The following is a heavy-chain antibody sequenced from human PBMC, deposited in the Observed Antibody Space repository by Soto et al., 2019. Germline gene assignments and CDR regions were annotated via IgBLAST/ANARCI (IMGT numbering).Heavy chain of an antibody. CDR3: ARDLKTISSGSNWFDP. CDR2: IKQDGSEK. Sequence: EVQLVESGGGLVQPGGSLRLSCAASGFTFSSYWMSWVRQAPGKGLEWVANIKQDGSEKYYVDSVRGRFTISRDNAKNSLDLQMNSLRADATAVYYCARDLKTISSGSNWFDPWGQGTLVTVSS. D-gene: IGHD3-3*01. J-gene: IGHJ5*02. CDR1: GFTFSSYW. V-gene: IGHV3-7*01.